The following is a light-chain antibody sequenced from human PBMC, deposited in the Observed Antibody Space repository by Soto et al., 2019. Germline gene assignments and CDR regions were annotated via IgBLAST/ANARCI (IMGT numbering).Light chain of an antibody. CDR3: QQYGSSPRIT. CDR1: QSVSSSY. J-gene: IGKJ3*01. CDR2: GAS. Sequence: EIVLTQSPGTLSLSPGERATLSCRASQSVSSSYLAWYQQKPGQAPRLLIYGASSRATGIPDRFSGSGSGTDFTLTISRLEPEDSAVYYCQQYGSSPRITFGPGTKVDIK. V-gene: IGKV3-20*01.